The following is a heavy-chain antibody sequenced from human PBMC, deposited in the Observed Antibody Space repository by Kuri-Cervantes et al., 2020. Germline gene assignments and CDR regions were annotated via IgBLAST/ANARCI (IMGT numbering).Heavy chain of an antibody. CDR2: IYSGGST. J-gene: IGHJ6*02. V-gene: IGHV3-53*01. D-gene: IGHD3-10*01. Sequence: GESLKISCAASGFTVSSNYMSWVRQAPGKGLEWVSVIYSGGSTYYADSVKGRFTISRDNSKNTLYLQMNSLRAEDTAVYYCASGSSAFDYYYGMDVWGQGTTVTVSS. CDR1: GFTVSSNY. CDR3: ASGSSAFDYYYGMDV.